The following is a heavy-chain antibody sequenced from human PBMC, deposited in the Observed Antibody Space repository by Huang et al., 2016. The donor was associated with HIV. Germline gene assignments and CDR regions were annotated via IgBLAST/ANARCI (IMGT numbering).Heavy chain of an antibody. Sequence: QVQLVQSGAEVKKVGSSVKVSCKASGGTFSNYAISWVRLAPGHGLEWMGGSIPIYGTANFEKKFQGRGTITADGSTSTAYLELSRLRSEETAVYFCARQLYDNTGYLMGARLHDWGQGTLVTVSS. V-gene: IGHV1-69*13. CDR1: GGTFSNYA. CDR2: SIPIYGTA. J-gene: IGHJ4*02. CDR3: ARQLYDNTGYLMGARLHD. D-gene: IGHD3-22*01.